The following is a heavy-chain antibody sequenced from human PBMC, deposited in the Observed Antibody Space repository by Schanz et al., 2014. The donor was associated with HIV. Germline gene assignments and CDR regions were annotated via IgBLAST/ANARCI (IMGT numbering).Heavy chain of an antibody. CDR1: GFTFSNFA. CDR3: ARDRLHPGNGMDV. Sequence: EVQMLESGGGSVQPGGSLRLSCAASGFTFSNFAMSWVRQAPGKGLEWVSSISGSGVSTFYADSVKGRFTISRDNSKKTVFLQMNNLRAEDTAVYYCARDRLHPGNGMDVWGQGTLVTVSS. CDR2: ISGSGVST. D-gene: IGHD4-4*01. V-gene: IGHV3-23*01. J-gene: IGHJ6*02.